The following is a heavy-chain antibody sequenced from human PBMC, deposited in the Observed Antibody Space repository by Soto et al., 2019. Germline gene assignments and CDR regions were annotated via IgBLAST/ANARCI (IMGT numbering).Heavy chain of an antibody. CDR3: TRQEPYSSSPLYS. V-gene: IGHV3-9*01. Sequence: EVELVESGGKLVQPGTSLRLSCVASGFTFDDFVMHWVRQSPGKGLEWISGIGWDGGNIDYADSVRGRFTISRDNAKNPLLLQLNSLRPHATAFYYCTRQEPYSSSPLYSWGQGTLVTVSS. J-gene: IGHJ4*02. CDR2: IGWDGGNI. CDR1: GFTFDDFV. D-gene: IGHD4-4*01.